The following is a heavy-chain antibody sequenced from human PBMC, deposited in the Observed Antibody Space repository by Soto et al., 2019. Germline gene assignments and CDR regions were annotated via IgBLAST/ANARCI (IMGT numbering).Heavy chain of an antibody. CDR2: ISSSGSTI. CDR1: GFTFSSYE. V-gene: IGHV3-48*03. J-gene: IGHJ4*02. Sequence: GGSLRLSCAASGFTFSSYEMNWVRQAPGKGLEWVSYISSSGSTIYYADSVKGRFTISRDNAKNSLYLQMNSLRAEDTAVYYCARVVQYSFFDYWGQGTLVTVSS. CDR3: ARVVQYSFFDY. D-gene: IGHD5-18*01.